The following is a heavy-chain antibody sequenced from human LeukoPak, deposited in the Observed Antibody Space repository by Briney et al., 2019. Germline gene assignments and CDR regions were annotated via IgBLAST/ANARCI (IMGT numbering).Heavy chain of an antibody. J-gene: IGHJ4*02. Sequence: ASVKVSCKVSGHTLTELSMQWVRQAPGKGLEWMGGFDLEDGETIYAQKFQGRVTMTRDTSTSTVYMELSSLRSEDTAVYYCARVGSLRYFDWSFDYWGQGTLVTVSS. CDR1: GHTLTELS. CDR2: FDLEDGET. V-gene: IGHV1-24*01. CDR3: ARVGSLRYFDWSFDY. D-gene: IGHD3-9*01.